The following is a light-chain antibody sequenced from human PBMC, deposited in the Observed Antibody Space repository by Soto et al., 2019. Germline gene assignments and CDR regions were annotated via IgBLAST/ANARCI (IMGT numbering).Light chain of an antibody. Sequence: ALTQPASVSGSPGQSITISCIGTSSDVGGYNYVSWYQQHPGKVPKLMIYDVSNRPSGVSNRFSGSKSGNTASLTISGLQAEDEADYYCSSYTTSSTWVFGGGTQLTVL. V-gene: IGLV2-14*01. CDR1: SSDVGGYNY. CDR2: DVS. CDR3: SSYTTSSTWV. J-gene: IGLJ3*02.